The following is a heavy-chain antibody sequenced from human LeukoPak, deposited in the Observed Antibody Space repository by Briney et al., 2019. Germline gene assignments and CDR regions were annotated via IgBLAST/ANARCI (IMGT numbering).Heavy chain of an antibody. J-gene: IGHJ1*01. CDR3: ARMPTTGVVPAAIQGYFQH. D-gene: IGHD2-2*01. CDR1: GFTFSSYA. Sequence: GGSLRLSCAASGFTFSSYAMHWVRQAPGKGLEWVAVISYDGSNKYYADSVKGRFTISRDNSKNTLYLQMNSLRAEDTAVYYCARMPTTGVVPAAIQGYFQHWGQGTLVTVSS. V-gene: IGHV3-30-3*01. CDR2: ISYDGSNK.